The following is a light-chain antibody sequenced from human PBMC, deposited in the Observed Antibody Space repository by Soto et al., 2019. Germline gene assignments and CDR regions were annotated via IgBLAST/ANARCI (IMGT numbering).Light chain of an antibody. J-gene: IGKJ1*01. V-gene: IGKV3-15*01. CDR3: QQYDTWPPT. Sequence: EIVMTQSPATLSVSPGERVTLSCRASQSVSSKLAWYQQKPGQAPRLLIYDASTRATAFPARFSGSGSGTEFTLTISSLQSEDFAVYCCQQYDTWPPTFGQGTKVEIE. CDR2: DAS. CDR1: QSVSSK.